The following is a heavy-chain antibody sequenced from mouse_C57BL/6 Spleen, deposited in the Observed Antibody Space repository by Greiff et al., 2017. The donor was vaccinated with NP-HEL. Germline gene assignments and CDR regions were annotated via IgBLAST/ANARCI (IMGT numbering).Heavy chain of an antibody. V-gene: IGHV1-50*01. CDR3: ARVTTGYYFDY. CDR1: GYTFTSYW. CDR2: IDPSDSYT. J-gene: IGHJ2*01. Sequence: QVQLQQSGAELVKPGASVKLSCKASGYTFTSYWMQWVKQRPGQGLEWIGEIDPSDSYTNYNQKFKGKATLTVDTSSSTAYMQLSSLTSEASAVYYCARVTTGYYFDYWGQGTTLTVSS. D-gene: IGHD2-2*01.